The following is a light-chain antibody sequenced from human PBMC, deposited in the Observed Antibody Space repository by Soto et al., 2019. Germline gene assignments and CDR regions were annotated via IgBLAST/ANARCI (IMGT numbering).Light chain of an antibody. Sequence: DIQMTQSPSTLSASVGDRVTITCRASQSINTWLAWYQQKPGIAPKLLIYQASSLKSGVPSRFSGSGSGTEFTLTISSLQPDDFATYYCQQYNSYRTFGQGTKVDIK. CDR3: QQYNSYRT. CDR2: QAS. J-gene: IGKJ1*01. CDR1: QSINTW. V-gene: IGKV1-5*03.